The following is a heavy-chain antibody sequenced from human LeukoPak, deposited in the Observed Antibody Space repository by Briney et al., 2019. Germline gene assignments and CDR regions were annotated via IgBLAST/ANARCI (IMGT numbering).Heavy chain of an antibody. J-gene: IGHJ4*02. CDR2: ISGSGGST. Sequence: VGSLRLSCAASGFTFSSYAMSWVRQAPGKGLEWVSAISGSGGSTYYADSVKGRFTISRDNSKNTLYLQMNSLRAEDTAVYYCAKVEMATNAFDYWGQGTLVTVSS. CDR3: AKVEMATNAFDY. CDR1: GFTFSSYA. V-gene: IGHV3-23*01. D-gene: IGHD5-24*01.